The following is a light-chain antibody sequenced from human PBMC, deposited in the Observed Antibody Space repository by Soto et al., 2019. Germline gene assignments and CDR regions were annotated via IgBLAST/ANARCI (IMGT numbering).Light chain of an antibody. V-gene: IGKV3-15*01. CDR2: GAS. CDR3: QQYHKWPRT. Sequence: IVMTQSPATLSVSPLERATLSCRASQSVSSNLAWYQQKPGQAPRLLIYGASARATGIPARFSGGGSGAEYTLTISSLQSEDFAVYYCQQYHKWPRTFGQGTKVDIK. CDR1: QSVSSN. J-gene: IGKJ1*01.